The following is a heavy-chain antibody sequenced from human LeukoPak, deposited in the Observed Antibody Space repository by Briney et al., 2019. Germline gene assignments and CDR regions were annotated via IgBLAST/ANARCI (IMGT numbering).Heavy chain of an antibody. D-gene: IGHD5-18*01. CDR1: GFTLSSYA. CDR3: AKGKAAMVLYFDY. J-gene: IGHJ4*02. CDR2: ISGSGGST. V-gene: IGHV3-23*01. Sequence: PGGSLRPSCAASGFTLSSYAMSWVRQAPGKGLEWVSAISGSGGSTYYADSVKGRFTISRDNSKNTLYLQMNSLRAEDTAVYYCAKGKAAMVLYFDYWGQGTLVTVSS.